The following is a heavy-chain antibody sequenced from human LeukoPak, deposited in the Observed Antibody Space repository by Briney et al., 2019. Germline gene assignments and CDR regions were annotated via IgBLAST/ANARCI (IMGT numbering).Heavy chain of an antibody. J-gene: IGHJ3*02. V-gene: IGHV1-2*02. CDR2: INPNSGGT. CDR3: EAHGAATRAFDI. CDR1: GYTFTGYY. Sequence: ASVKVSCKASGYTFTGYYMHWVRQAPGQGLEWMGWINPNSGGTNYAQKFQGRVTMTRDTSISTAYMGLSRLRSDDTAVYYCEAHGAATRAFDIWGQGTMVTVSS. D-gene: IGHD2-15*01.